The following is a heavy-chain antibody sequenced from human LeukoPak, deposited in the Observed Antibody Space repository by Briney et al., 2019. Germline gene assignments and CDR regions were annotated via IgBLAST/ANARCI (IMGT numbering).Heavy chain of an antibody. CDR1: GYTFTGYY. CDR3: ARDEMMAAAGTGDFQH. Sequence: ASVKVSCEASGYTFTGYYMHWVRQAPGQGLEWMGWINPNSGGTNYVQKFQGRVTMTRDTSISTAYMELSRLRSDDTAVYYCARDEMMAAAGTGDFQHWGQGTLVTVSS. J-gene: IGHJ1*01. D-gene: IGHD6-13*01. CDR2: INPNSGGT. V-gene: IGHV1-2*02.